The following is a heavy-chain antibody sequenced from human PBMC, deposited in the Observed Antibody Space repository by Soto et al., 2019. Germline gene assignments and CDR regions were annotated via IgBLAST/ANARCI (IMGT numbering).Heavy chain of an antibody. V-gene: IGHV4-39*01. Sequence: QVQVQESGPGLVKPSDTLSLTCTVSGYSVSSRSYFWGWIRQPPGKGLEWIGTIYYNGSTYYNPSPKSRVTLFVDTSKNQFSLKLTSVTASDTALYYCARQRVIPGTPTNWFDPWGQGTLVTVSS. CDR1: GYSVSSRSYF. CDR2: IYYNGST. CDR3: ARQRVIPGTPTNWFDP. J-gene: IGHJ5*02. D-gene: IGHD2-15*01.